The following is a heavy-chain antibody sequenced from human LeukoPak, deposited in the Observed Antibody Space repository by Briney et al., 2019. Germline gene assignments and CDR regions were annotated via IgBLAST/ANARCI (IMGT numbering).Heavy chain of an antibody. CDR2: IYYSGST. CDR3: ARHFNNWGYAFDI. J-gene: IGHJ3*02. Sequence: SETLSLTCTVSGGSISSYYWSWIRQPPGKGLEWVGYIYYSGSTNYNPYLKSRVTISVATSKNQFSLKLSSVTVADTAVYYCARHFNNWGYAFDIWGQGTMVTVSS. CDR1: GGSISSYY. V-gene: IGHV4-59*08. D-gene: IGHD7-27*01.